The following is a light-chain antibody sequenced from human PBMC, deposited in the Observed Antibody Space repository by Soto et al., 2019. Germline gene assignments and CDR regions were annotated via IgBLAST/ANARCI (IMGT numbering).Light chain of an antibody. J-gene: IGLJ1*01. CDR3: QSYDSGLSAFYV. V-gene: IGLV1-40*01. Sequence: QSLLTQPPSVSGSPGQRVTISCTGSSSNIGAGYDVHWYQQLPGTAPKLLIYHDRDRPSGVHDRFSGSKSGTSASLAITGLQAEDEADYYCQSYDSGLSAFYVFGTGTKLTVL. CDR1: SSNIGAGYD. CDR2: HDR.